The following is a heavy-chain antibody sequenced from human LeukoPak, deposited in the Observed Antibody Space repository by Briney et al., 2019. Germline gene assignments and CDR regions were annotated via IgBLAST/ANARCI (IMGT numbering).Heavy chain of an antibody. CDR3: ARDLGPYYYGSGSYFDY. D-gene: IGHD3-10*01. Sequence: SETLSLTCTVSGGSISSYYWSWIRQPPGKGLEWIGYIYYSGSTNYNPSLKSRVTISVATSTNQFSLKLSSVTAADTAVYYCARDLGPYYYGSGSYFDYWGQGTLVTVSS. J-gene: IGHJ4*02. CDR2: IYYSGST. V-gene: IGHV4-59*01. CDR1: GGSISSYY.